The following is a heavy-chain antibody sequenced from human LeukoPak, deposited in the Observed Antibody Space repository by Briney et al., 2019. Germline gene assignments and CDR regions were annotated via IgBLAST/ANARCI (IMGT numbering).Heavy chain of an antibody. D-gene: IGHD3-10*01. CDR2: IRHDGSNK. Sequence: GGSLRLSCAASGFTFSSYGMHWVRQAPGKGLEWVAFIRHDGSNKYYADSVKGRFTISRDNSKNTLYLQMNSLRAEDTAVYYCAKDPGWFGELSFDYWGQGTLVTVSS. CDR1: GFTFSSYG. V-gene: IGHV3-30*02. J-gene: IGHJ4*02. CDR3: AKDPGWFGELSFDY.